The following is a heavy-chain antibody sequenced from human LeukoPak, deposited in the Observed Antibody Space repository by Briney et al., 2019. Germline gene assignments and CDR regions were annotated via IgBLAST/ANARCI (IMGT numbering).Heavy chain of an antibody. CDR1: GGTFSSYA. J-gene: IGHJ5*02. D-gene: IGHD6-13*01. Sequence: GASVKVSCKASGGTFSSYAISWVRQAPGQGLEWMGGIIPIFGTANYAQKFQGRVTITADESTSTAYMELSSLRSEDTAVYYCARGAFLKSSSWPYNWFDPWGQGTVVTVSS. V-gene: IGHV1-69*13. CDR2: IIPIFGTA. CDR3: ARGAFLKSSSWPYNWFDP.